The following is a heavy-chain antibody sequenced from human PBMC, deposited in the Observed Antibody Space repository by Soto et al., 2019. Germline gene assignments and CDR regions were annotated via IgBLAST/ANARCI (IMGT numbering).Heavy chain of an antibody. CDR1: GGTFSSYT. V-gene: IGHV1-8*02. D-gene: IGHD3-16*02. CDR3: VRGRVMITFGVVIVIDY. Sequence: ASVKVSCKASGGTFSSYTISWVRQAPGQGLEWMGWINPNTGYTDYAQKFQGRVTMTGNTSITTAYMELSSLRSEDTAVYYCVRGRVMITFGVVIVIDYWGQGSPVTVSS. J-gene: IGHJ4*02. CDR2: INPNTGYT.